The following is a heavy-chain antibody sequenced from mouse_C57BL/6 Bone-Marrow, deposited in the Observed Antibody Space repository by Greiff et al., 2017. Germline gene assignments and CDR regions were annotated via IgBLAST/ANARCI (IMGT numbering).Heavy chain of an antibody. CDR1: GYTFTSYW. J-gene: IGHJ1*03. D-gene: IGHD1-1*01. CDR2: IDPSDSYT. V-gene: IGHV1-69*01. CDR3: ARERYFRYFDF. Sequence: QVQLQQPGAELVMPGASVKLSCTASGYTFTSYWMHWVKQRPGQGLEWIGEIDPSDSYTNYNQKFKGKSTLTVDKSSSTAYMQLSSLTSEDSAVYYCARERYFRYFDFWGTGTTVTVTS.